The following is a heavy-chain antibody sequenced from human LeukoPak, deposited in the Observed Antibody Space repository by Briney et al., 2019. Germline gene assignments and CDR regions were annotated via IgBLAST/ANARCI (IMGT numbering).Heavy chain of an antibody. CDR1: GGSISSYY. V-gene: IGHV4-59*08. CDR3: ARRSPYDASGSYWYLDL. D-gene: IGHD3-22*01. CDR2: IYYSGTT. Sequence: PSETLSLTCTVSGGSISSYYWSWIRQPPGKGLEWIGYIYYSGTTNYNPTLKSRVTISVDTSKNQFSLKLSSVTAADTAVYYRARRSPYDASGSYWYLDLWGRGTQVTVSS. J-gene: IGHJ2*01.